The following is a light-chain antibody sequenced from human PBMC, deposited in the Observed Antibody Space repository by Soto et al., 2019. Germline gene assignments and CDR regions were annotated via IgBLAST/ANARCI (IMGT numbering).Light chain of an antibody. Sequence: DIVMTQSPLSLPVTPGEPASISCRSSQSLLHSNGYNYLDWYLQKPGQSPQLLIYLGSERASGVPDRFSGSGSGTDFTLKISRVEADDVGVYYCMQALQTPVTFGGGTKVEIK. CDR2: LGS. V-gene: IGKV2-28*01. CDR3: MQALQTPVT. CDR1: QSLLHSNGYNY. J-gene: IGKJ4*01.